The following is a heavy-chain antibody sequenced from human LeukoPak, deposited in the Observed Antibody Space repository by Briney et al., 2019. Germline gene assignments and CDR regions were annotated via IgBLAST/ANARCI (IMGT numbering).Heavy chain of an antibody. CDR3: ARSYGMGDI. Sequence: GGSLRLSCAASGFTFSRDWMHWVRQAPGKGLEWVSSISSSSSYIYYADSVKGRFTISRDNAKNSLYLQMNSLGAEDTAVYYCARSYGMGDIWGQGTMVTVSS. D-gene: IGHD4-17*01. CDR2: ISSSSSYI. CDR1: GFTFSRDW. V-gene: IGHV3-21*01. J-gene: IGHJ3*02.